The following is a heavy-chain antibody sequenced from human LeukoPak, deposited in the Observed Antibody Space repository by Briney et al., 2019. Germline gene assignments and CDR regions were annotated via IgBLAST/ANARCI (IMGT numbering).Heavy chain of an antibody. Sequence: SETLSLTCTVSGVSISSYYWSWIRQPPGKGLEWIGYIYYSGSTNYNPSLKSRVTISVDTSKNQFSLKLSSVTAADTAVYYCARYSSSLGFDYWGQGTLVTVSS. CDR1: GVSISSYY. CDR3: ARYSSSLGFDY. J-gene: IGHJ4*02. V-gene: IGHV4-59*01. D-gene: IGHD6-6*01. CDR2: IYYSGST.